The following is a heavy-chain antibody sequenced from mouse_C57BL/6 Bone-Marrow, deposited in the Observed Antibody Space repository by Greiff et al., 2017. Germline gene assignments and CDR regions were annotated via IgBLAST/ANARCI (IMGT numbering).Heavy chain of an antibody. CDR3: AREEVTTVENYAMDY. CDR2: IFPGSGST. Sequence: QVQLQQSGPELVKPGASVKISCKASGYTFTDYYINWVKQRPGQGLEWIGWIFPGSGSTYYNEKFKGKATLTVDKSSSTAYMLLSSLTSEDSAVYFCAREEVTTVENYAMDYGGQGTSVTVSS. D-gene: IGHD1-1*01. V-gene: IGHV1-75*01. J-gene: IGHJ4*01. CDR1: GYTFTDYY.